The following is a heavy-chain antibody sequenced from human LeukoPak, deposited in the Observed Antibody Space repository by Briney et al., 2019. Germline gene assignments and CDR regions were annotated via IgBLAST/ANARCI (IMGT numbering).Heavy chain of an antibody. V-gene: IGHV4-38-2*02. Sequence: SGTLSLTCTVSGYSISSGYYWGWIRQPPGKGLEWIGSIYHSGSTYYNPSLKSRVTISVDTSKNQFSLKLSSVTAADTAAYYCARGGYGDYGPDAFDIWGQGTMVTVSS. CDR2: IYHSGST. CDR3: ARGGYGDYGPDAFDI. CDR1: GYSISSGYY. D-gene: IGHD4-17*01. J-gene: IGHJ3*02.